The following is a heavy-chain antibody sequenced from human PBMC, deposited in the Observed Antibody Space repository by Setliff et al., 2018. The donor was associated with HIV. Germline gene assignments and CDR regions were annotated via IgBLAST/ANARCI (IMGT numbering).Heavy chain of an antibody. J-gene: IGHJ5*02. CDR1: GYTFAAHP. V-gene: IGHV1-3*01. D-gene: IGHD6-19*01. Sequence: ASVKVSCKASGYTFAAHPIHWVRQAPGQRLEWMAWINVGNGNTKTARKFQGRVALTTDTSTSTAHMELRNLRSDDTAVYYCARDSGMAVVGTWRRLDPWGQGTLVTVSS. CDR2: INVGNGNT. CDR3: ARDSGMAVVGTWRRLDP.